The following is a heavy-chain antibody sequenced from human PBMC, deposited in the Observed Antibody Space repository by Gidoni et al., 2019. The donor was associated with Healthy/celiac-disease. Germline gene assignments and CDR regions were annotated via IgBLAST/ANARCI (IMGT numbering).Heavy chain of an antibody. CDR1: GFPFSSDS. Sequence: VQLVESGGGLVKPGGSLRLSCAASGFPFSSDSTNWVRQAPGKGLEWVSSISSSSSYIYYADSVKGRFTISRDNAKNSLYLQMNSLRAEDTAVYYCARAVGYSGYGIDYWGQGTLVTVSS. CDR2: ISSSSSYI. D-gene: IGHD5-12*01. V-gene: IGHV3-21*01. J-gene: IGHJ4*02. CDR3: ARAVGYSGYGIDY.